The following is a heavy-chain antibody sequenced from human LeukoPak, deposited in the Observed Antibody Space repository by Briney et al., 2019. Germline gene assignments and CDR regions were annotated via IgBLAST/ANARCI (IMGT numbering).Heavy chain of an antibody. CDR3: ARVYCSSTSCYGRGWFDP. D-gene: IGHD2-2*01. CDR1: GYTLTSYY. V-gene: IGHV1-46*03. CDR2: INPSGGST. J-gene: IGHJ5*02. Sequence: GASVKVSCKASGYTLTSYYMHWVRQAPGQGLEWMGIINPSGGSTSYAQKFQGRVTMTRDTSTSTVYMELSSLRSGDTAVYYCARVYCSSTSCYGRGWFDPWGQGTLVTVSS.